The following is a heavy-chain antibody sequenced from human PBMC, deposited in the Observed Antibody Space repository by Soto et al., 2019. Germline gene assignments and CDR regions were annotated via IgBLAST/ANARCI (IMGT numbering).Heavy chain of an antibody. V-gene: IGHV3-23*01. Sequence: EVQLLESGGGLVQPGGSLRLSCAASGFTFSNHAMSWVRQAPGKGLEWDSAISGSGDGTYYADPVKGRFTISRDNSKNTPYLQLNSLRAEDRGLYYRAKVQYISGWFGDAFELLGQRKKVIVCS. CDR2: ISGSGDGT. D-gene: IGHD6-19*01. CDR3: AKVQYISGWFGDAFEL. CDR1: GFTFSNHA. J-gene: IGHJ3*01.